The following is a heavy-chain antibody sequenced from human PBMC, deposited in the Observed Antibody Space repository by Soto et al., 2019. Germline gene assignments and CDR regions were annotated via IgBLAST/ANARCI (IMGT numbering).Heavy chain of an antibody. CDR1: GFTFSDYY. Sequence: GGSLRLSCAASGFTFSDYYMSWIRQAPGKGLEWVSYISSSGSTIYYADSVKGRFTISRDNAKNSLYLQMNSLRAEDTAVYYCARAAFPYQLLYYYYMDVWGKGTTVTVSS. CDR3: ARAAFPYQLLYYYYMDV. J-gene: IGHJ6*03. CDR2: ISSSGSTI. D-gene: IGHD2-2*01. V-gene: IGHV3-11*01.